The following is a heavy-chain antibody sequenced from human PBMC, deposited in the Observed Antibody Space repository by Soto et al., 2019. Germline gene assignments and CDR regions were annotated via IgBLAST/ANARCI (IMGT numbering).Heavy chain of an antibody. CDR3: ARVSSSSHLFDY. D-gene: IGHD6-6*01. J-gene: IGHJ4*02. V-gene: IGHV1-3*01. CDR1: GYTFTSYA. CDR2: INAGNGNT. Sequence: GASVKVSCKASGYTFTSYAMHWVRQAPGQRLEWMGWINAGNGNTKYSQKFQGRVTITRDTSASTAYMELSSLRSEDTAVYYRARVSSSSHLFDYWGQGTLVTVSS.